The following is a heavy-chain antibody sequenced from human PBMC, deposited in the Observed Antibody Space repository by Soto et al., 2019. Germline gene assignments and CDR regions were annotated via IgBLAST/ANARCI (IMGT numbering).Heavy chain of an antibody. D-gene: IGHD5-18*01. CDR2: INHLGSI. J-gene: IGHJ6*02. Sequence: PSETLSLTCVVSGGSLSDYFWSWIRQPPGMALEWIGEINHLGSINYNPSLKSRVTMSVDTSKNQFSLTLNSVTAADTAVYYCARLPNSPTYYYYGLDVWGQGTTVTVPS. CDR3: ARLPNSPTYYYYGLDV. CDR1: GGSLSDYF. V-gene: IGHV4-34*01.